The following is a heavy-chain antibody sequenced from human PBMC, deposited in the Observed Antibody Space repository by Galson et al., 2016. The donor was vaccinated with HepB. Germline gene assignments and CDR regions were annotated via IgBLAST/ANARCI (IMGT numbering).Heavy chain of an antibody. D-gene: IGHD6-19*01. CDR2: IYWDDNE. CDR1: GFSLRTTAVG. CDR3: ARGSGWLLDR. Sequence: PALVKPTQTLTLTCTFSGFSLRTTAVGVGWIRQAPGKAPEWLAFIYWDDNEYYSPSLQSRLTITKDTSKNQVVLTMTNVDPVDTGTYYCARGSGWLLDRWGQGTLVTVSS. J-gene: IGHJ5*02. V-gene: IGHV2-5*02.